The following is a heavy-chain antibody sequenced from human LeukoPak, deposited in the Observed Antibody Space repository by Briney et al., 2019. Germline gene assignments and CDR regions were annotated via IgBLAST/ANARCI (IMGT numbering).Heavy chain of an antibody. V-gene: IGHV4-4*07. CDR1: GVSISSYH. D-gene: IGHD3-9*01. CDR2: IYTSGST. J-gene: IGHJ4*02. Sequence: SETLSLTCTVSGVSISSYHWSWIRQPAGKGLEWIGRIYTSGSTKYNPSLKSRVTMSVDTSKNQFSLRLSSVTAADTAVYYCARRYFDWLWGVRAEEYFDYWGQGTLVTVSS. CDR3: ARRYFDWLWGVRAEEYFDY.